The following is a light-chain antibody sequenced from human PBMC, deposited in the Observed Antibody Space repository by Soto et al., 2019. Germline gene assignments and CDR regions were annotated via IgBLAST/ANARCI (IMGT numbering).Light chain of an antibody. J-gene: IGLJ2*01. CDR1: SSDVGAYNY. Sequence: QSALTQPASVSGSPGQSITISCTGTSSDVGAYNYVSWYQQHPGKAPKLMIYEVSNRPSGVSNRFSGSKSGNTASLTISGLQAEDEGDYYCTSYTISSHVVFGGGTKVTVL. CDR3: TSYTISSHVV. CDR2: EVS. V-gene: IGLV2-14*01.